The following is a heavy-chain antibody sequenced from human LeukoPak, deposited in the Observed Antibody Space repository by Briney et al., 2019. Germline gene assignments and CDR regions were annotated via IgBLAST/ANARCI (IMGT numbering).Heavy chain of an antibody. V-gene: IGHV3-23*01. D-gene: IGHD3-10*01. CDR2: ISNDDGST. CDR1: GFTFGSYA. J-gene: IGHJ4*02. CDR3: AAMLRGVAYYFDY. Sequence: GESLRLSCAASGFTFGSYAMTWFRQAPGKGLERVSGISNDDGSTYYTDSVKGRFTISRDTSKNTVYLQMSSLRAEDTAVYYCAAMLRGVAYYFDYWGQGTLVTVSS.